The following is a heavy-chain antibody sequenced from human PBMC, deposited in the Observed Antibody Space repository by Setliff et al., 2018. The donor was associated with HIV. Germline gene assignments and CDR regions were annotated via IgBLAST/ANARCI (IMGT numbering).Heavy chain of an antibody. J-gene: IGHJ4*02. V-gene: IGHV4-39*02. CDR3: ASYTVGSMVDY. Sequence: PSETLSLTCSVSGGSISSSNYYWGWIRQPPGKRLEWIGSIYHSGSTYYNPSLKSRVTISVATSKNYFSLKLTSVTAADTAVYYCASYTVGSMVDYWGPGTLVTVS. CDR1: GGSISSSNYY. D-gene: IGHD5-12*01. CDR2: IYHSGST.